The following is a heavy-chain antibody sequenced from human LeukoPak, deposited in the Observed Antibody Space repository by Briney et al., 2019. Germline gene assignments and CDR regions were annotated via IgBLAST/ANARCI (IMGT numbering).Heavy chain of an antibody. CDR2: IYWNDDR. Sequence: ESGPTLVNPTQTLTLTCTFSGFSLSASGVGVVWIRQPPGRALEWLAFIYWNDDRRYSPSLKGRLPIPKDTSRKQVVFTIANMDPVDTASFYLAQRATGGGFDIWGQGKMVTVSS. D-gene: IGHD1-1*01. CDR1: GFSLSASGVG. J-gene: IGHJ3*02. CDR3: AQRATGGGFDI. V-gene: IGHV2-5*01.